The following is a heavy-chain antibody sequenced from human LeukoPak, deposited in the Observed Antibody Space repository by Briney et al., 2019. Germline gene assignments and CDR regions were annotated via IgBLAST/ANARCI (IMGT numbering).Heavy chain of an antibody. V-gene: IGHV3-7*01. Sequence: GGSLRLSCAASRFTFSNYWMNWFRQAPGKGLDWVANINQDGSEKNYVDSVKGRFTISRDNAENSLYLQMNSLGAEDTAVYYCATDRDSSRQTRFDYWGQGTLVTVSS. J-gene: IGHJ4*02. CDR2: INQDGSEK. D-gene: IGHD6-13*01. CDR3: ATDRDSSRQTRFDY. CDR1: RFTFSNYW.